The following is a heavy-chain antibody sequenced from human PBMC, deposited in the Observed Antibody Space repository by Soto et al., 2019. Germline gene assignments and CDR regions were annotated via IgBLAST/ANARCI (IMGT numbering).Heavy chain of an antibody. V-gene: IGHV1-3*01. Sequence: ASVKVSCKASGYTFTSYAMHWVRQAPGQRLEWMGWINAGNGNTKYSQKFQGRVTITADKSTSTAYMELSSLRSEDTAVYYCARVADSSGWSKAFDIWGQGTMVTVSS. CDR2: INAGNGNT. D-gene: IGHD6-19*01. CDR3: ARVADSSGWSKAFDI. CDR1: GYTFTSYA. J-gene: IGHJ3*02.